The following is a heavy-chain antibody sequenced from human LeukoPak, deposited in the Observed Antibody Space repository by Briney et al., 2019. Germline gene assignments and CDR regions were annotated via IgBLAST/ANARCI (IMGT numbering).Heavy chain of an antibody. Sequence: SETLSLTCTVSGGSMTNDYWCWIRQPPGQGLEWIGYVYFRGKTDYNPSLRSRVTISVDTSRNQFSLQLRSVTAADTAVYFCARGSPRAETWGQGILVTVSS. J-gene: IGHJ4*02. CDR1: GGSMTNDY. V-gene: IGHV4-59*13. CDR2: VYFRGKT. D-gene: IGHD1-14*01. CDR3: ARGSPRAET.